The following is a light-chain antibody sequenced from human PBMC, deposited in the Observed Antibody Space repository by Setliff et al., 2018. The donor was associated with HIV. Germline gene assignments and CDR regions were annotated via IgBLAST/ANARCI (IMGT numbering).Light chain of an antibody. V-gene: IGLV2-14*01. Sequence: QSALAQPASVSGSPGQSITISCTGTSSDVGGYDYVSWYQQHPGKVPKLMLYEVGNRPSGVSNRFSGSKSGNTASLTISGLQAEDEADYYCCSYTSSTTLVFGTGTKFTVL. CDR1: SSDVGGYDY. CDR3: CSYTSSTTLV. CDR2: EVG. J-gene: IGLJ1*01.